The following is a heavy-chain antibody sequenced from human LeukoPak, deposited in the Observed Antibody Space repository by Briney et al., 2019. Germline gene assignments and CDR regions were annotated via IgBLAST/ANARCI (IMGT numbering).Heavy chain of an antibody. J-gene: IGHJ3*02. Sequence: GGSLRLSCAASGFTFSSYGMHWVRQAPGKGLEWVAVIWYDGSNKYYADSVKGRFTISRDNSKNTLYLQMNSLRAEDTAVYYCARIRYSNGLYRAFDIWGQGTMVTVSS. CDR1: GFTFSSYG. D-gene: IGHD5-18*01. CDR2: IWYDGSNK. V-gene: IGHV3-33*01. CDR3: ARIRYSNGLYRAFDI.